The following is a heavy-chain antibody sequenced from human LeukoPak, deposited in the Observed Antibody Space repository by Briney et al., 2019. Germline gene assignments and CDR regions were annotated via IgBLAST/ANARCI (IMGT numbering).Heavy chain of an antibody. CDR2: IHTSGTT. Sequence: SETLSLTCTVSGGAISSGSHYWSWIRQSAGKGLEWIGRIHTSGTTNSNPSLKSRVTISVDTSKNQFSLKLSSVTAADTAVYYCARGVQWLVDAFDIWGQGTMVTVSS. CDR1: GGAISSGSHY. D-gene: IGHD6-19*01. J-gene: IGHJ3*02. V-gene: IGHV4-61*02. CDR3: ARGVQWLVDAFDI.